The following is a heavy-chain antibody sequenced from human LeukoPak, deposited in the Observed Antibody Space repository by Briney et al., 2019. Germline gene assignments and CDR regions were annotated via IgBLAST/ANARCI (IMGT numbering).Heavy chain of an antibody. D-gene: IGHD6-13*01. V-gene: IGHV3-30*03. CDR3: ARDPEGRAGY. Sequence: PGGSLRLSCAASGFSFSTYGMHWVRQAPGKGLEWLSVISYDGSNKYYADSVKGRFSISRDNSKNTLYLQMNSLRAEDTAVYYCARDPEGRAGYWGQGTLVTVSS. CDR1: GFSFSTYG. CDR2: ISYDGSNK. J-gene: IGHJ4*02.